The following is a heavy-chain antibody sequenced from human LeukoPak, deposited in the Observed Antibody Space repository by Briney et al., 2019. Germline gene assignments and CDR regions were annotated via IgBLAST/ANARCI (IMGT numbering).Heavy chain of an antibody. D-gene: IGHD3-16*02. V-gene: IGHV1-69*13. J-gene: IGHJ4*02. CDR2: IIPIFGTT. Sequence: GASVKVPCKASGGTFSSYAFSWVRQAPGQGLEWMGGIIPIFGTTNYAQKFQGRVTITADESTSTAYMELSSLRSEDTAVYYCVAHQVDYVWGSYRYSDPFGNWGQGTLVTVSS. CDR1: GGTFSSYA. CDR3: VAHQVDYVWGSYRYSDPFGN.